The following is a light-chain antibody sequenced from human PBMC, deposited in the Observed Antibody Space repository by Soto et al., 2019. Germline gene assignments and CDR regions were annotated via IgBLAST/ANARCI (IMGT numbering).Light chain of an antibody. J-gene: IGKJ5*01. Sequence: DIQMTQSPSSLSASVGDRVTITCRASQGVFNHLAWFQQKPGKPPKSLIYAASSLQNGVPSRFSGSGSETHFTLTISSLQPEDFATYYCQQYNGFPITFGQGTRLEIK. CDR2: AAS. CDR3: QQYNGFPIT. CDR1: QGVFNH. V-gene: IGKV1-16*01.